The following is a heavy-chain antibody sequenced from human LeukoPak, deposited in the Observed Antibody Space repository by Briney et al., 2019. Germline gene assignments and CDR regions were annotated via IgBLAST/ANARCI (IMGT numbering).Heavy chain of an antibody. CDR1: GGSFSGYY. CDR3: ASRRLGYCSGGSCYATFDY. V-gene: IGHV4-34*01. Sequence: SETLSLTCAVYGGSFSGYYWSWNRQPPGKGLEWIGEINHSGSTNYNPSLKSRVTISVDTSKNQFSLKLSSVTAADTAVYYCASRRLGYCSGGSCYATFDYWGQGTLVTVSS. D-gene: IGHD2-15*01. CDR2: INHSGST. J-gene: IGHJ4*02.